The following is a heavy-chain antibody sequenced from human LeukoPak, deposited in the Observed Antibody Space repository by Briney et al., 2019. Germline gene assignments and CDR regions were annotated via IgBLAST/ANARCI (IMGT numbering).Heavy chain of an antibody. V-gene: IGHV4-31*03. CDR1: GFTISGDGFS. CDR2: ISYSGST. J-gene: IGHJ4*02. Sequence: PSETLSLTCTVSGFTISGDGFSWSWVRQHPGKGLEWIGCISYSGSTYYNPSLKRRVSVSLDTSKSQFSLKLTCVTAADTAVYFCASGPSYCDFWGQGTLVTVSS. CDR3: ASGPSYCDF.